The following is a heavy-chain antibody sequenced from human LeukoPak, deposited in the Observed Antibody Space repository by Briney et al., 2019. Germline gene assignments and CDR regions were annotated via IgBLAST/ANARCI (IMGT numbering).Heavy chain of an antibody. CDR1: GFTFSSYE. D-gene: IGHD3-10*01. J-gene: IGHJ4*02. CDR2: ISSSGSTI. V-gene: IGHV3-48*03. CDR3: ARDPSGACFDY. Sequence: GGSLRLSCAASGFTFSSYEMNWVRQAPGKGLEWVSYISSSGSTIYYADSVKGRFTISRDNAKNSLYLQMNSLRAEDTAVYYCARDPSGACFDYWGQGTLVTVSS.